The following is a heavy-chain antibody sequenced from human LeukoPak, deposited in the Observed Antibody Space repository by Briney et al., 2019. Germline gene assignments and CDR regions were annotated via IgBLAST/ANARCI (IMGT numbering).Heavy chain of an antibody. CDR3: ARWDDGHNATFDY. CDR1: GGTFSSYV. Sequence: ASVKVSCKASGGTFSSYVISWVRQAPGQGLEWMGRIIPILGIANYAQKFQGRVTITADKSTSTAYMELSSLRSEDTAVYYCARWDDGHNATFDYWGQGTLVTVSS. V-gene: IGHV1-69*04. J-gene: IGHJ4*02. CDR2: IIPILGIA. D-gene: IGHD5-24*01.